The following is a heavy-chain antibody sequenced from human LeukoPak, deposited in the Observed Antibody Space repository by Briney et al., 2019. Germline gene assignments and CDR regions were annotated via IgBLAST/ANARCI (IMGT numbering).Heavy chain of an antibody. J-gene: IGHJ4*02. Sequence: PGGSLRLPCAASGFTFSSYSMNWVRQAPGKGLEWVSSISSSSSYIYYADSVKGRFTISRDNAKNSLYLQMNSLRAEDTAVYYCARDLGITIFGVVSNWGQGTLVTVSS. D-gene: IGHD3-3*01. V-gene: IGHV3-21*01. CDR3: ARDLGITIFGVVSN. CDR2: ISSSSSYI. CDR1: GFTFSSYS.